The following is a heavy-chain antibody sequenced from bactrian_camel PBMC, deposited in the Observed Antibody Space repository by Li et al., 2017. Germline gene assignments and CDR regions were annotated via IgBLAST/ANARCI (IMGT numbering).Heavy chain of an antibody. Sequence: HVQLVESGGGSVQAGGSLRLSCVTSDYVYSSPCMGWFRQAPGKEREGIASISRDDITSYADSVKGRFTISRDNAKNTVYLQMNSLKSEDTALYYCAGDLDPFTYWGQGTQVTVS. CDR2: ISRDDIT. V-gene: IGHV3S53*01. CDR3: AGDLDPFTY. J-gene: IGHJ4*01. D-gene: IGHD4*01. CDR1: DYVYSSPC.